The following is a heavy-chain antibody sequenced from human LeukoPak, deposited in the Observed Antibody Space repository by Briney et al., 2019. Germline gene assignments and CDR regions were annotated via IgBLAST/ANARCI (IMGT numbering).Heavy chain of an antibody. V-gene: IGHV2-5*02. D-gene: IGHD4-17*01. CDR2: IYCDDEK. Sequence: SGPTLVNPTQTLTLTCTFSGFSLTTIGVGVGWIRQPPGNALEWLALIYCDDEKRYSPSLESRLTITKDTSKDQVVLTLTNMGPGDTATYFCAHRVNYGPNDYWGQGTLVTVSS. CDR1: GFSLTTIGVG. CDR3: AHRVNYGPNDY. J-gene: IGHJ4*02.